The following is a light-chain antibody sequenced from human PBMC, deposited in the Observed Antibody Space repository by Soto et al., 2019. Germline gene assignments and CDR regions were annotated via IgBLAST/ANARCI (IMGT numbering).Light chain of an antibody. CDR2: AAS. Sequence: DIQMTQSPSSLSASVGDRVTITCRASQGIRNELGWYQQKPGKAPKRLIYAASSVQSVVPSRFTGSGSGTEFTLPISSLQPEDFATYFCLQHNSYPITVGQGTRLEIK. J-gene: IGKJ5*01. CDR3: LQHNSYPIT. V-gene: IGKV1-17*01. CDR1: QGIRNE.